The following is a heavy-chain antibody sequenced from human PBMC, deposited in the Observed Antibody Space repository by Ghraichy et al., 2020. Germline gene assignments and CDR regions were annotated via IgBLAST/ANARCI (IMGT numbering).Heavy chain of an antibody. V-gene: IGHV4-39*02. D-gene: IGHD3-3*01. CDR3: ARDSGFWSPKDYFDH. CDR1: GDTIISSTSY. J-gene: IGHJ4*02. Sequence: SETLSLTCSVSGDTIISSTSYWGWVRQPQGEGLEWLANAYSSGVTYSKSSLRSRVTMFVDTSQNQFSLRLKSVTAADTAVYYCARDSGFWSPKDYFDHWGQGILVTVSS. CDR2: AYSSGVT.